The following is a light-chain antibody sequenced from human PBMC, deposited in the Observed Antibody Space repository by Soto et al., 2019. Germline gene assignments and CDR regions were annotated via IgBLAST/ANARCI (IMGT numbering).Light chain of an antibody. J-gene: IGKJ1*01. CDR3: QQRSSWPRT. Sequence: ESVLTQSPATLSLSPGERATLSCRASQSVSSYLAWYQQKPGQAPRLLIYDASNRATGIPARFSGSGSGTDFTLTISSLEPEDFAVYYCQQRSSWPRTFGQGTKVEIK. CDR2: DAS. V-gene: IGKV3-11*01. CDR1: QSVSSY.